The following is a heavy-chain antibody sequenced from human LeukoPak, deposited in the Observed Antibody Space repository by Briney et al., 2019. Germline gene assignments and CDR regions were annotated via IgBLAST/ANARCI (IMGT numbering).Heavy chain of an antibody. J-gene: IGHJ3*01. V-gene: IGHV3-23*01. CDR3: VKDQYSGSGSYPDAFDF. Sequence: GGSLRLFCAASGFSFSIYTMTWVRQAPGMGLQWVSVISGGGSAYYADSVKGRFTVSRDNSRNAVYLQMNSLRVEDTAVYYCVKDQYSGSGSYPDAFDFWGQGTVVTVSS. CDR2: ISGGGSA. CDR1: GFSFSIYT. D-gene: IGHD3-10*01.